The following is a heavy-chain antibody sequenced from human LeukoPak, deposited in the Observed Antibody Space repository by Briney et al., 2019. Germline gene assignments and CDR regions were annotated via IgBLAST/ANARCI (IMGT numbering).Heavy chain of an antibody. CDR2: INHSGST. CDR3: ARAFLRITMVRGVSRPYGMDV. D-gene: IGHD3-10*01. CDR1: GGSFSGYY. V-gene: IGHV4-34*01. J-gene: IGHJ6*04. Sequence: SETLSLTCAVYGGSFSGYYWSWIRQPPGKGLEWIGEINHSGSTNYNPSLKSRVTISVGTSKNQFSLKLSSVTAADTAVYYCARAFLRITMVRGVSRPYGMDVWGKGTTVTVSS.